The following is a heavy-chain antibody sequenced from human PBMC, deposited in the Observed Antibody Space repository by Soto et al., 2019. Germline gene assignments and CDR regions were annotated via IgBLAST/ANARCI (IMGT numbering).Heavy chain of an antibody. D-gene: IGHD5-18*01. V-gene: IGHV1-69*13. J-gene: IGHJ4*01. CDR1: GGTISSYA. Sequence: SGKSSCRASGGTISSYAISFVRQAPGQGLEWMGGIIPIFGTANYAQKFQGRVTITADESTSTAYMEMSSLRSEDTAGYYCARGQFETSMEVDDWGQGAL. CDR3: ARGQFETSMEVDD. CDR2: IIPIFGTA.